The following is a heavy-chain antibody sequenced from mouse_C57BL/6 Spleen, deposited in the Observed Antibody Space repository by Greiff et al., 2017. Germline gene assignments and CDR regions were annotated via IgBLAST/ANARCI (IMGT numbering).Heavy chain of an antibody. CDR2: INPSSGYT. CDR1: GYTFTSYT. J-gene: IGHJ1*03. CDR3: ARGALSYWYFDV. Sequence: QVQLKESGAELARPGASVKMSCKASGYTFTSYTMHWVKQRPGQGLEWIGYINPSSGYTKYNQKFKDKATLTADKSSSTAYMQLSSLTSEDSAVYYCARGALSYWYFDVWGTGTTVTVSS. V-gene: IGHV1-4*01.